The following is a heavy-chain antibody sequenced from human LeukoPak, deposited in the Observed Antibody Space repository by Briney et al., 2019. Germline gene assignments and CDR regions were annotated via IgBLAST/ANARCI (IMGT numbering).Heavy chain of an antibody. CDR1: GASNSSDSYY. CDR3: GRRSRSTWNYRRGDY. V-gene: IGHV4-39*01. D-gene: IGHD1-7*01. Sequence: SETLSLTCTVSGASNSSDSYYWGWIRQPPGKGLQWIGCIYYSGSTYYKPSLKSRVSISVDTSKNQFSLKLTSVTAADTAVYYCGRRSRSTWNYRRGDYWGQGTLVTVSS. CDR2: IYYSGST. J-gene: IGHJ4*02.